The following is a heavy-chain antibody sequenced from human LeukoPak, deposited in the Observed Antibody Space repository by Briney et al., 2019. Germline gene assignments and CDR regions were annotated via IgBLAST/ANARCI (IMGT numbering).Heavy chain of an antibody. V-gene: IGHV3-48*02. CDR2: ISSSSNTI. CDR1: GFTFSSYA. J-gene: IGHJ4*02. D-gene: IGHD2-21*02. Sequence: GGSLRLSCAASGFTFSSYAMSWVRQAPGKGLEWVSYISSSSNTIYYADSVKGRFTISRDNAKNSLFLQMSSLRDEDTSVYYCARAVTVVTRGGLVFDYWGQGTLVTVSS. CDR3: ARAVTVVTRGGLVFDY.